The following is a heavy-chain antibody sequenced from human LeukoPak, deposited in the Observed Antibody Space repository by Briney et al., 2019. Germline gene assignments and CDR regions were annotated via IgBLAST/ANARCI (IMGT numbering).Heavy chain of an antibody. D-gene: IGHD6-13*01. CDR1: GGSISSYY. J-gene: IGHJ6*03. Sequence: PSETLSLTCTVSGGSISSYYWSWIRQPPGKGLEWIGYIYYSGSTNYNPSLKSRVTISVDTSENLFPLKLRSVTAADTAVYYCARTTEAHSWRTRYYDYYMDVWGKGTTVTVSS. V-gene: IGHV4-59*01. CDR2: IYYSGST. CDR3: ARTTEAHSWRTRYYDYYMDV.